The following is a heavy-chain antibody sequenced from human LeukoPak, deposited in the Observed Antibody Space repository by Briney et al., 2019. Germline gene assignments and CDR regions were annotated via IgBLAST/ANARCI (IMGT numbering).Heavy chain of an antibody. CDR2: IYYSGST. CDR1: GGSISSYY. CDR3: ARSPERWLQLLIDY. V-gene: IGHV4-59*08. Sequence: ASETLSLTCTVSGGSISSYYWSWIRQPPGKGLEWIRYIYYSGSTNYNPSLKSRVTISVDTSKNQFSLKLSSVTAADTAVYYCARSPERWLQLLIDYWGQGTLVTVSS. J-gene: IGHJ4*02. D-gene: IGHD5-24*01.